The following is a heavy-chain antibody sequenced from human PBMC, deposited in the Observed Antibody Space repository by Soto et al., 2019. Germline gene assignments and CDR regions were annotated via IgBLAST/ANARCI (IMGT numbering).Heavy chain of an antibody. CDR3: ASSDYGDPKNDY. V-gene: IGHV4-4*02. J-gene: IGHJ4*02. CDR2: IYHSGST. D-gene: IGHD4-17*01. CDR1: GGSISSSNW. Sequence: QVQLRESGPGLVKTSGTRSLTCAVSGGSISSSNWWSWVRQPPGKGLEWIGEIYHSGSTNYNPSLKSRVTISVDKSKNQFSLKLSSVSAADTAVYYCASSDYGDPKNDYWGQGTLVTVSS.